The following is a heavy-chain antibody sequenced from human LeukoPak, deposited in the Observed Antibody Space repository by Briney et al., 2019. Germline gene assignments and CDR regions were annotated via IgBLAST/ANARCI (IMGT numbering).Heavy chain of an antibody. V-gene: IGHV3-7*01. CDR3: ARAGLGLRFLEWLLSDAFDI. Sequence: GGSLRLSCAASGFTFSSYWMSWVRQAPGKGLEWVANIKQDGSEKYYVDSVKGRFTISRDNAKSSLYLQMNSLRAEDTAVYYCARAGLGLRFLEWLLSDAFDIWGQGTMVTVSS. CDR1: GFTFSSYW. D-gene: IGHD3-3*01. CDR2: IKQDGSEK. J-gene: IGHJ3*02.